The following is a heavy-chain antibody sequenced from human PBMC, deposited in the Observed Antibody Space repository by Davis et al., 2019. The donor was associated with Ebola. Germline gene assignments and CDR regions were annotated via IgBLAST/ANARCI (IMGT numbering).Heavy chain of an antibody. CDR2: IKQDGSEK. J-gene: IGHJ4*02. D-gene: IGHD1-1*01. CDR3: AKGPETGRFEY. Sequence: GGSLRLSCAASGFTFSSYWMSWVRQAPGKGLEWVANIKQDGSEKYYVDSVKGRFTISRDNAKNSLYLQMNSLRADDTAVYYCAKGPETGRFEYWGQGTLVTVSA. V-gene: IGHV3-7*03. CDR1: GFTFSSYW.